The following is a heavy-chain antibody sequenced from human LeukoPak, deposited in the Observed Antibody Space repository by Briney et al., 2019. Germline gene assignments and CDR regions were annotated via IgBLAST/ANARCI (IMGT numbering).Heavy chain of an antibody. CDR2: INWNGGST. D-gene: IGHD6-13*01. CDR3: AMLRGIAAAGRGG. V-gene: IGHV3-20*04. J-gene: IGHJ4*02. CDR1: GFTFDDYG. Sequence: PGGSLRLSCVESGFTFDDYGMSWVRQAPGKGLEWVSGINWNGGSTGYADSVKGRFTISRDNAKNSLYLRMNSLRAEDTALYYCAMLRGIAAAGRGGWGQGTLVTVSS.